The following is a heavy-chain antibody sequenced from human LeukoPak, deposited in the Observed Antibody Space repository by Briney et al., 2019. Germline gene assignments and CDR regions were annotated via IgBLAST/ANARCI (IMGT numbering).Heavy chain of an antibody. J-gene: IGHJ4*02. CDR1: GFTFSSDW. Sequence: GGSLRLSCAASGFTFSSDWMNWVRQAPGKGLEWVANIKQDGSEKYYVDSVKGRFTISRDNAKNSLYLQMNSLRAEDTAVYYCARGYWNYGYWGQGTLVTVSS. V-gene: IGHV3-7*01. CDR3: ARGYWNYGY. CDR2: IKQDGSEK. D-gene: IGHD1-7*01.